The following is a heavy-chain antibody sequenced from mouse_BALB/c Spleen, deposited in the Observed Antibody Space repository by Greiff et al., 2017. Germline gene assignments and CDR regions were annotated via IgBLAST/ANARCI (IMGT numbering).Heavy chain of an antibody. CDR2: IDPANGNT. Sequence: VHVKQSGAELVKPGASVKLSCTASGFNIKDTYMHWVKQRPEQGLEWIGRIDPANGNTKYDPKFQGKATITADTSSNTAYLQLSSLTSEDTAVYYFARHDFYAMDYWGQGTSVTVSS. V-gene: IGHV14-3*02. J-gene: IGHJ4*01. CDR1: GFNIKDTY. CDR3: ARHDFYAMDY.